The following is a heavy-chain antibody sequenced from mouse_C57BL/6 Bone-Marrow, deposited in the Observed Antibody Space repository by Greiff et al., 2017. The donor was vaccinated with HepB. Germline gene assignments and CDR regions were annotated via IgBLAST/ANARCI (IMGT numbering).Heavy chain of an antibody. V-gene: IGHV1-81*01. CDR1: GYTFTSYG. J-gene: IGHJ4*01. CDR2: IYPRSDNT. CDR3: ARLSFYAMDY. Sequence: LVESGAELARPGASVKLSCKASGYTFTSYGISWVKQRPGQGLEWIGEIYPRSDNTYYNEKFKGKATLTADKSSSTAYMELRSLTSEDSAVYCCARLSFYAMDYWGQGTSVTVSS.